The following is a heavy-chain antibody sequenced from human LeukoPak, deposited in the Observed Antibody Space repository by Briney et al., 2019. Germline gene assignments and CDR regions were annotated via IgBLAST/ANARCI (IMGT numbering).Heavy chain of an antibody. CDR3: AKDFPSWYYDFWSGYYLDP. CDR1: GFTVSSNY. D-gene: IGHD3-3*01. CDR2: IYSGGST. Sequence: PGGSLRLSCAASGFTVSSNYMSWVRQAPGKGLEWVSVIYSGGSTYYADSVKGRFTISRDNSKNTLYLQMNSLRAEDTAVYYCAKDFPSWYYDFWSGYYLDPWGQGTLVTVSS. J-gene: IGHJ5*02. V-gene: IGHV3-53*01.